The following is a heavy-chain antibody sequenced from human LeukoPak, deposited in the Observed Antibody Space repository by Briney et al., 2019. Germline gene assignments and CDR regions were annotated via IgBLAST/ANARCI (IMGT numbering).Heavy chain of an antibody. D-gene: IGHD6-13*01. Sequence: GSVKVSCKGSGYTFTSYGISWVRQAPRQGLEWMGWSSAYNGNTNNAQKLQGRVTLTTDTSTRTAYMELRSLRSDDTAGYYCARGPRIAASGIGYWVQAAKVSHSS. CDR3: ARGPRIAASGIGY. CDR2: SSAYNGNT. J-gene: IGHJ4*02. CDR1: GYTFTSYG. V-gene: IGHV1-18*01.